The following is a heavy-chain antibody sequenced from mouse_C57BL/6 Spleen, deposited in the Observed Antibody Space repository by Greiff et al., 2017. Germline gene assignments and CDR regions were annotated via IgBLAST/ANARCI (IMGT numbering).Heavy chain of an antibody. J-gene: IGHJ4*01. V-gene: IGHV1-80*01. CDR1: GYAFSSYW. CDR3: ARGGYYGAMDY. Sequence: VQLQQSGAELVKPGASVKISCKASGYAFSSYWMNWVKQRPGKGLEWIGQIYPGDGDTNYNGKFKGKATLTADKSSSTAYMQLSSLTSEDSAVYFCARGGYYGAMDYWGQGTSVTVAS. D-gene: IGHD1-1*01. CDR2: IYPGDGDT.